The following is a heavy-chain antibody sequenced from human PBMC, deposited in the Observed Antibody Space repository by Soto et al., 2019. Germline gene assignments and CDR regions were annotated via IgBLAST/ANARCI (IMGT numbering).Heavy chain of an antibody. CDR2: ISGSGGST. CDR3: ARGAAMVTAPYGMDV. V-gene: IGHV3-23*01. D-gene: IGHD5-18*01. CDR1: GFTFSSYA. Sequence: GGSLRFSCAASGFTFSSYAMSWVRQAPGKGLEWVSAISGSGGSTYYADSVKGRFTISRDNSKNTLYLQMNSLRAEDTAVYYCARGAAMVTAPYGMDVWGQGTTVTVSS. J-gene: IGHJ6*02.